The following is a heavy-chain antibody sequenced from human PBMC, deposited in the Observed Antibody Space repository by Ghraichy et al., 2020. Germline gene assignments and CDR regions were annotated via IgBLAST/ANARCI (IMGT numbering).Heavy chain of an antibody. J-gene: IGHJ5*02. Sequence: SQTLSLTCTVSGGSISSGGYYWSWIRQHPGKGLEWIGYIYYSGSTYYNPSLKSRVTISVDTSKNQFSLKLSSVTAADTAVYYCARASSDGYSIVHWFDPWGQGTLVTVSS. V-gene: IGHV4-31*03. CDR2: IYYSGST. D-gene: IGHD4-11*01. CDR1: GGSISSGGYY. CDR3: ARASSDGYSIVHWFDP.